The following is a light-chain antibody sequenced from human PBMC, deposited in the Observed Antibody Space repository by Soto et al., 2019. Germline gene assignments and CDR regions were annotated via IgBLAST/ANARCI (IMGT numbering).Light chain of an antibody. V-gene: IGKV3-11*01. CDR1: QSINRH. CDR3: HQRQSWPRT. CDR2: DAS. Sequence: EIVLTQSPATLSLSPGERATLSCRASQSINRHLAWYRQKPGQAPRLLIYDASNRATGIPARFSGSGSGTDFTLTISSLEPEDFGLYYCHQRQSWPRTFGQGTKVDI. J-gene: IGKJ1*01.